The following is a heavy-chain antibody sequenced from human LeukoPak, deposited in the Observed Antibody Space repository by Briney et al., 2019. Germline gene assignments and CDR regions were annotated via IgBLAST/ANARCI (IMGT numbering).Heavy chain of an antibody. D-gene: IGHD6-19*01. V-gene: IGHV3-66*01. CDR2: IYSGGST. CDR3: ARDGSSGWYPPAFDI. J-gene: IGHJ3*02. Sequence: GGSLRLSCAASGFTVSDNYMSWVRQAPGKGLEWVSVIYSGGSTYYADSVKGRFTISRDNSKNTLHLQMNSLRAEDTAVYYCARDGSSGWYPPAFDIWGQGTMVTVSS. CDR1: GFTVSDNY.